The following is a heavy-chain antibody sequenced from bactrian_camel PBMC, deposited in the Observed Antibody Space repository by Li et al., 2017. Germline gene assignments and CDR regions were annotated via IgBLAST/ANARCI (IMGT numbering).Heavy chain of an antibody. CDR1: GIFISDYC. J-gene: IGHJ4*01. CDR2: VSPVGGT. D-gene: IGHD5*01. Sequence: QVQLVESGGGSVQAGGSLRLSCAASGIFISDYCMGWFRRGVGKERERVAHVSPVGGTTYAESEKGRFTISEDSPKNTVYLQMNSLKSEDTALYYCARGYVRDSPGPPRSQGTQVTVS. V-gene: IGHV3S53*01.